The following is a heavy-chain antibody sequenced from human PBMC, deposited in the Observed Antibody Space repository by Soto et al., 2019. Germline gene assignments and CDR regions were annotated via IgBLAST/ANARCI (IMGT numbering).Heavy chain of an antibody. CDR1: GFTFSSYA. J-gene: IGHJ5*02. Sequence: PGGSLRLSCAASGFTFSSYAMHWVRQAPGKGLEWVAVISYDGSNKYYADSVKGRFTISRDNSKNTLYLQMNSLRAEDTAVYYCASQIAEAGHNWFDPWGQGTLVTVSS. V-gene: IGHV3-30-3*01. CDR3: ASQIAEAGHNWFDP. CDR2: ISYDGSNK. D-gene: IGHD6-13*01.